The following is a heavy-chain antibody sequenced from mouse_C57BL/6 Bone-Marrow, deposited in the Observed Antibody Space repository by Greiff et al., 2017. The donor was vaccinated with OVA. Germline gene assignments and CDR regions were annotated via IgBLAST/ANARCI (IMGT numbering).Heavy chain of an antibody. CDR1: GYTFTSYG. J-gene: IGHJ2*01. CDR3: AMSYYYGSSYGDY. Sequence: VQLQQSGAELARPGASVKLSCKASGYTFTSYGISWVKQRTGQGLEWIGEIYPRSGNTYYNEKFKGKATLTADKSSSPAYMELRSLTSEDSAVYFCAMSYYYGSSYGDYWGQGTTRTVSS. CDR2: IYPRSGNT. V-gene: IGHV1-81*01. D-gene: IGHD1-1*01.